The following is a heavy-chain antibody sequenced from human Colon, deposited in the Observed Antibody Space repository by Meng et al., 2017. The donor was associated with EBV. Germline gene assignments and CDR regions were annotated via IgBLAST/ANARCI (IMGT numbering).Heavy chain of an antibody. CDR3: ARVTGKIYYDGSGYPEAFDY. D-gene: IGHD3-22*01. CDR1: GGSIRSGNHY. Sequence: QVQLQESGPGLVKPSQTLSLTSTVSGGSIRSGNHYWSWIRQHPGKGLEYIGYIYYSGSTYYNPSLKSRVTISVDTSKNQFSLKLSSVTAADTAVYYCARVTGKIYYDGSGYPEAFDYWGQGTLVTVSS. V-gene: IGHV4-30-4*01. CDR2: IYYSGST. J-gene: IGHJ4*02.